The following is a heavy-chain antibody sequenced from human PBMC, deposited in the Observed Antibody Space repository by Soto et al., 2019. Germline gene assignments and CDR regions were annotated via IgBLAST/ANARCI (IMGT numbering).Heavy chain of an antibody. J-gene: IGHJ4*02. D-gene: IGHD3-22*01. CDR1: GYSFTNYW. Sequence: GESLKISCQGSGYSFTNYWIGWVRQIPGKGLDWMGIIYPGDSDTRYSPSFQGQVTISADKSISTAYLQWSSLKASDTAMYYCARRRGGYYYDSSGSLNFDYWGQGTLVTVSS. CDR2: IYPGDSDT. CDR3: ARRRGGYYYDSSGSLNFDY. V-gene: IGHV5-51*01.